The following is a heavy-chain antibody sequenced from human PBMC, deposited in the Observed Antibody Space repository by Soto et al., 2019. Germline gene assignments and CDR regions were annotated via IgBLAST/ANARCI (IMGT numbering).Heavy chain of an antibody. CDR1: GFTFSSSG. CDR2: ISYDGSNK. CDR3: AKELGSSWLRYYYYGMDV. D-gene: IGHD6-6*01. J-gene: IGHJ6*02. V-gene: IGHV3-30*18. Sequence: QVQLVESGGGVVQPGRSLRLSCAASGFTFSSSGMHWVRPAPGKGLEWVAVISYDGSNKYYADSVKGRFTISRDNSKNTLYLQMNSLRAEDTAVYYCAKELGSSWLRYYYYGMDVWGQGTTVTVSS.